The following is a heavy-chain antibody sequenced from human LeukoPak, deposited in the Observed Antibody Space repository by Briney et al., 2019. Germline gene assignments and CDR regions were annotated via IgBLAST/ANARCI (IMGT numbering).Heavy chain of an antibody. D-gene: IGHD6-13*01. V-gene: IGHV3-30*02. CDR3: AKDREQLDAFDI. J-gene: IGHJ3*02. CDR2: IRYDGSNK. Sequence: PGGSLRLSCAASGFTFSSYGMHWVRQAPGKGLEWVAFIRYDGSNKYYADSVKGRFTISRDNSKNTLYLQMNSLRAEDTAVYYCAKDREQLDAFDIWGQGTMVTVSS. CDR1: GFTFSSYG.